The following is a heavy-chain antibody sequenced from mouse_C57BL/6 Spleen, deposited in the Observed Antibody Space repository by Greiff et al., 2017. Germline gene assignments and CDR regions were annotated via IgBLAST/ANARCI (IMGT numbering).Heavy chain of an antibody. V-gene: IGHV2-9-1*01. CDR1: GFSLTSYA. J-gene: IGHJ4*01. Sequence: VQLVESGPGLVAPSQSLSITCTVSGFSLTSYAISWVRQPPGKGLEWLGVIWTGGGTNYNSALKSRLSISKDNSKSQVFLKMNSLQTDDTARYYCARNPLYGKMYAMDYWGQGTSVTVSS. D-gene: IGHD1-1*01. CDR3: ARNPLYGKMYAMDY. CDR2: IWTGGGT.